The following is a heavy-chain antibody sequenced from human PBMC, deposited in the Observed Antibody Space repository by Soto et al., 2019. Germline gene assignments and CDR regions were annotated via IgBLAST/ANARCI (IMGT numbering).Heavy chain of an antibody. CDR2: MNPNSGNT. J-gene: IGHJ3*02. CDR3: ASPARNYDFWSGYSFDI. CDR1: GYTFTSYD. D-gene: IGHD3-3*01. Sequence: QVQLVQSGAEVKKPGASVKVSCKASGYTFTSYDINWVRQATGQGLEWMGWMNPNSGNTGYAQKFQGRVTMTWNTSRSTAYMELSSLRSEDTAVYYCASPARNYDFWSGYSFDIWGQGTMVTVSS. V-gene: IGHV1-8*01.